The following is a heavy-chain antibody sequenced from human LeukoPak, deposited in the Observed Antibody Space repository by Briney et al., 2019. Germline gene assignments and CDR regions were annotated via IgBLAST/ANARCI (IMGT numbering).Heavy chain of an antibody. J-gene: IGHJ3*02. CDR1: GGTFSSYA. V-gene: IGHV1-69*04. CDR3: ARDSGDGYNKAFDI. D-gene: IGHD5-24*01. CDR2: IIPILGIA. Sequence: SVKVSCKASGGTFSSYAISWVRQAPGQGLEWMGRIIPILGIANYAQKFQGRVTITADESTSTAYMELSSLRSEDTAVYYCARDSGDGYNKAFDIWGQGTMVTVSS.